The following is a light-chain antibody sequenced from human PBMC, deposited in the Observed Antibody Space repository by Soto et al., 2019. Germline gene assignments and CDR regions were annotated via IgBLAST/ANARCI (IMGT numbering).Light chain of an antibody. Sequence: DIQMTQSPSSLSASVGDRVTITCRASQSISSSLNWYQQKSGKAPKFLIYGASNLQSGVPSRFSGFGSGTDFTLTISSLQPEDFGTYFCQQSYSNPRTFGPGTKVDI. V-gene: IGKV1-39*01. J-gene: IGKJ1*01. CDR3: QQSYSNPRT. CDR1: QSISSS. CDR2: GAS.